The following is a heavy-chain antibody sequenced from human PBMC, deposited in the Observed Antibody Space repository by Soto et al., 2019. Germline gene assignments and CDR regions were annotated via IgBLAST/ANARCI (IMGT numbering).Heavy chain of an antibody. CDR2: IRTKANNYAT. J-gene: IGHJ5*02. V-gene: IGHV3-73*02. CDR1: GFTFSGSA. Sequence: EVQLVESGGGLVQPGESLKLSCAASGFTFSGSAMHWVRQASGKGLEWVGHIRTKANNYATAYAASVKGRFTISRDDSKKTAYLQMNSLKTEDTAGYYCTRSLAKEGATGSYPWGQGTLVTVSS. CDR3: TRSLAKEGATGSYP. D-gene: IGHD1-26*01.